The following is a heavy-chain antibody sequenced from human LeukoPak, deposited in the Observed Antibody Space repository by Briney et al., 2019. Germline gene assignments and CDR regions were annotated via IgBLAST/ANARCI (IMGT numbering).Heavy chain of an antibody. V-gene: IGHV4-59*12. D-gene: IGHD1-26*01. CDR3: ARASWELQP. CDR1: GDSISSYY. J-gene: IGHJ5*02. Sequence: SETLSLICTVSGDSISSYYWSWIRQPPGKGLEYIGYIYYTGSTYYNPSLESRVTISVDKSKNQFSLKLSSVTAADTAVYYCARASWELQPWGQGTLVTVSS. CDR2: IYYTGST.